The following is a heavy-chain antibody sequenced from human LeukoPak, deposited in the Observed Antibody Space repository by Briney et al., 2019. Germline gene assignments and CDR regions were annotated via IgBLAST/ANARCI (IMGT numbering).Heavy chain of an antibody. J-gene: IGHJ4*02. D-gene: IGHD7-27*01. CDR2: IEQDGSEK. V-gene: IGHV3-7*01. Sequence: GGSLRLSCAASGFTFSIYWMSWVRQAPGKGLEWVANIEQDGSEKYYVDSVKGRFTISRDNAKNSLYLQMNSLRAEDTAVYYCARPKLTGDYFDYWGQGTLVTVSS. CDR3: ARPKLTGDYFDY. CDR1: GFTFSIYW.